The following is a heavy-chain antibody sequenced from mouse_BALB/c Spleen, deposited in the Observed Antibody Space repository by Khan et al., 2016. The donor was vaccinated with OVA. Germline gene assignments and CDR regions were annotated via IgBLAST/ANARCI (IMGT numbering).Heavy chain of an antibody. V-gene: IGHV9-1*02. Sequence: LVESGPELKKPGETVKISCKASGYTFTNYGMNWVKQAPGKGLKWMGWINTYTGEPTYADDFKGRLVFSLETSASTAYLQISNLKNEDMTTYFCARISSYWYSDVWGAGTTVTVSS. CDR1: GYTFTNYG. CDR3: ARISSYWYSDV. CDR2: INTYTGEP. J-gene: IGHJ1*01. D-gene: IGHD6-2*01.